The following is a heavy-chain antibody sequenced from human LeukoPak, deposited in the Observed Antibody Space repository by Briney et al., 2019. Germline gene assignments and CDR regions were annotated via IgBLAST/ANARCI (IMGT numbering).Heavy chain of an antibody. CDR1: GYTFTSYY. V-gene: IGHV1-46*01. J-gene: IGHJ5*02. CDR3: ARDNSVKDTAWWFDP. CDR2: INPSGGSA. D-gene: IGHD4-17*01. Sequence: ASVKVSCEASGYTFTSYYMHWVRQAPGQGLEWMGIINPSGGSASYAQKFQGRVTMTRDMSTSTDYMELSSLRSEDTAVYYCARDNSVKDTAWWFDPWGQGTLVTVSS.